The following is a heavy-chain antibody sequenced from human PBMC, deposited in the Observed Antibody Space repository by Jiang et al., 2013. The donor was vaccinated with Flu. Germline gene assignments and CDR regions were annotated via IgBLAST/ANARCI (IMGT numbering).Heavy chain of an antibody. Sequence: KASGYTFTSYYMHWVRQAPGQGLEWMGIINPSGGSTSYAQKFQGRVTMTRDTSTSTVYMELSSLRSEDTAVYYCARASGLLDIVATTNFDYWGQGTLVTVSS. D-gene: IGHD5-12*01. CDR1: GYTFTSYY. CDR3: ARASGLLDIVATTNFDY. V-gene: IGHV1-46*01. J-gene: IGHJ4*02. CDR2: INPSGGST.